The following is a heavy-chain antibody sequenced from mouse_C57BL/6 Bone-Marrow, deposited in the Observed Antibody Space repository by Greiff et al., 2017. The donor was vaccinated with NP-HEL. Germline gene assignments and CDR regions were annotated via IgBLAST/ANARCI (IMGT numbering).Heavy chain of an antibody. CDR2: ISSGSSTL. J-gene: IGHJ3*01. CDR1: GFTFSDYG. D-gene: IGHD2-4*01. V-gene: IGHV5-17*01. CDR3: ARDYDWFAY. Sequence: EVKLVESGGGLVKPGGSLKLSCAASGFTFSDYGMHWVRPAPEKGLEWVAYISSGSSTLSSADTVKGRFTISRDNAKNTLFLQMTSLRSEDTAMYYCARDYDWFAYWGQGTLVTVSA.